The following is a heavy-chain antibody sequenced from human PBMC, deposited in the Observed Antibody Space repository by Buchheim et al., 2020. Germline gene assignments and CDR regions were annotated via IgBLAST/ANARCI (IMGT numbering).Heavy chain of an antibody. Sequence: EVQLVESGGGLVQPGGSLRLSCAASGFTFSRNSMMWVRQAPGKGLEWVSYIISGGSSIYYADSVKGRFTISRDNAKNSLYLQMNSLRDEDTAVYYCARASCTSTTCYLTKNYYMDVWGKGTT. CDR2: IISGGSSI. CDR3: ARASCTSTTCYLTKNYYMDV. J-gene: IGHJ6*03. CDR1: GFTFSRNS. D-gene: IGHD2-2*01. V-gene: IGHV3-48*02.